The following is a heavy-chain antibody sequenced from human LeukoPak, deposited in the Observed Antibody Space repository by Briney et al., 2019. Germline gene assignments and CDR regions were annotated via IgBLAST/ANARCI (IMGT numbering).Heavy chain of an antibody. D-gene: IGHD3-22*01. CDR2: ISAYNGNT. J-gene: IGHJ4*02. CDR1: GYTFTSYG. Sequence: ASVKVSCTASGYTFTSYGISWVRQAPGQGLEWMGWISAYNGNTNYAQKLQGRVTMTTDTSTSTAYMELRSLRSDDTAVYYCARTGSDSSGYYSFDYWGQGTLVTVSS. V-gene: IGHV1-18*01. CDR3: ARTGSDSSGYYSFDY.